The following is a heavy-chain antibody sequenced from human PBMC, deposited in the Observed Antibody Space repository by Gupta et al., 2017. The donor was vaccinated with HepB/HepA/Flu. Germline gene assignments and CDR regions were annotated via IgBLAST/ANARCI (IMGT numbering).Heavy chain of an antibody. D-gene: IGHD6-19*01. J-gene: IGHJ6*02. V-gene: IGHV1-69*04. Sequence: QVQLVQSGAEVKKPGASVKVSCKTSGGTFGSYGFNWVRQAPGQRLEWMGRIIPTLGAANYAQKFEGRVTFTADKSTNTAYMELTSRRSEDTATYYCARSDSSGWYSMDVWGQGTTVTVSS. CDR2: IIPTLGAA. CDR3: ARSDSSGWYSMDV. CDR1: GGTFGSYG.